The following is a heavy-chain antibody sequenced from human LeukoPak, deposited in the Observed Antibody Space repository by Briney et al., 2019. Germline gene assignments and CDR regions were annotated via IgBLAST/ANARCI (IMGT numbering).Heavy chain of an antibody. V-gene: IGHV4-34*01. CDR1: GGSFSGYY. CDR3: ARLRLVRSYYYYYYYMDV. J-gene: IGHJ6*03. D-gene: IGHD3-9*01. CDR2: INHSGST. Sequence: SETLSLTCAVYGGSFSGYYWSWIRQPPGKGLEWIGEINHSGSTNYNPSLKSRVTISVDTSKNQFSLKLSSVTAADTAVYYCARLRLVRSYYYYYYYMDVWGKGTTVTISS.